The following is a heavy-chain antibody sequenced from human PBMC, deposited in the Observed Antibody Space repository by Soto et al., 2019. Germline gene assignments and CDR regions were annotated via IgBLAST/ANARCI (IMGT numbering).Heavy chain of an antibody. CDR3: AKCYLAAALMAPAY. CDR2: ISYDGSNK. CDR1: GFTFSSYG. J-gene: IGHJ4*02. V-gene: IGHV3-30*18. D-gene: IGHD6-13*01. Sequence: GSLRLSCAASGFTFSSYGMHWVRQAPGKGLEWVAVISYDGSNKYYADSVKGRFTISRDNSKNTLYLQMNSLRAEDTAVYYCAKCYLAAALMAPAYWGQGTLVTVSS.